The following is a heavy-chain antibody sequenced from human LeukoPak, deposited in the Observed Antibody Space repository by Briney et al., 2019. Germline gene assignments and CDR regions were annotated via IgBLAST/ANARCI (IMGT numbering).Heavy chain of an antibody. D-gene: IGHD2-15*01. CDR2: ISSSSSYI. CDR3: ARGYCSGGSCYFLVDY. CDR1: GFSFSSYT. V-gene: IGHV3-21*01. J-gene: IGHJ4*02. Sequence: TGGSLRLSCAASGFSFSSYTMNWVRQAPGKGLEWVSSISSSSSYIYHADSVKGRFTISRDNAKNSLYLHMSSLRAEDTAVYYCARGYCSGGSCYFLVDYWGQGTLVTASS.